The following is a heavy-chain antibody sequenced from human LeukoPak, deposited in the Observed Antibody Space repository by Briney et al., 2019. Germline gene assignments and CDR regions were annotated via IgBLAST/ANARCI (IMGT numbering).Heavy chain of an antibody. CDR2: TRNKANSYTT. Sequence: PGGSLRLSCAISGFTFSNYWMTWVRQAPGKGLEWVGRTRNKANSYTTEYAASVKGRFTISRDDSKNSLYLQMNSLKTEDTAVYYCTRHSSGWYDPEIDWGQGTLVTVSS. CDR1: GFTFSNYW. CDR3: TRHSSGWYDPEID. J-gene: IGHJ4*02. D-gene: IGHD6-19*01. V-gene: IGHV3-72*01.